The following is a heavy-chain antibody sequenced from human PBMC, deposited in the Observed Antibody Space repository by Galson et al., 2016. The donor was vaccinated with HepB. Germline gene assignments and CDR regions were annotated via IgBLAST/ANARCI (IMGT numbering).Heavy chain of an antibody. D-gene: IGHD6-6*01. Sequence: SLRLSCAASGFLFNTHSMNWVRQAPGKGLEWISYISSNINTIFYSDSVKGRFTISRDNAKNTLYLQMNSLRADDTAVYYCARDRAMAARQSGAGYFDYWGQGALVTVSS. V-gene: IGHV3-48*01. CDR3: ARDRAMAARQSGAGYFDY. J-gene: IGHJ4*02. CDR1: GFLFNTHS. CDR2: ISSNINTI.